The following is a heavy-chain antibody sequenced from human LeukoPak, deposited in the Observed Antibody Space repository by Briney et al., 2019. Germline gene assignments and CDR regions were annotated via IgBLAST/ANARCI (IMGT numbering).Heavy chain of an antibody. CDR2: INPNSGGT. CDR3: ARDWQPEYYFDY. D-gene: IGHD6-13*01. J-gene: IGHJ4*02. CDR1: GYTFTGYY. V-gene: IGHV1-2*02. Sequence: GASVNVSCKASGYTFTGYYMHWVRQAPGQGLEWMGWINPNSGGTNYAQKFQGRVTMTRDTSISTAYMELSRLRSDDTAVYYCARDWQPEYYFDYWGQGTLVTVSS.